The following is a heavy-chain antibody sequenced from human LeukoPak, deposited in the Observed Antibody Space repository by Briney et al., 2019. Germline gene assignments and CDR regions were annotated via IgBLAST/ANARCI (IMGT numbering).Heavy chain of an antibody. CDR1: GFTVSSNY. CDR3: AKDFRWELRFDY. J-gene: IGHJ4*02. V-gene: IGHV3-30*02. D-gene: IGHD1-26*01. CDR2: IRYDGSNK. Sequence: GGSLRLSCAASGFTVSSNYMIWVRQASGKGLEWVAFIRYDGSNKYYADSVKGRFTISRDNSKNTLYLQMNSLRAEDTAVYYCAKDFRWELRFDYWGQGTLVTVSS.